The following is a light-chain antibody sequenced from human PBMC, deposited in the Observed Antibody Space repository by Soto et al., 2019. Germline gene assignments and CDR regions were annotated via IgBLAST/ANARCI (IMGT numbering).Light chain of an antibody. Sequence: LCTQCAAPLSLSPWARATLSCRTTRRLSMYLDWYQRKPAQAPRLLLSDASTRATGTPARFSGSGSGTDFTLTTSSLEPQDFSVYYCHQRQHSPPITFGQGTRLDIK. CDR2: DAS. CDR3: HQRQHSPPIT. J-gene: IGKJ5*01. V-gene: IGKV3-11*01. CDR1: RRLSMY.